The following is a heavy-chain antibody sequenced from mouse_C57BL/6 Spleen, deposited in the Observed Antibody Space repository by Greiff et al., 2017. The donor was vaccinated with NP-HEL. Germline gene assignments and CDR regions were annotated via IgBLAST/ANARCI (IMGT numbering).Heavy chain of an antibody. CDR1: GYTFTDYY. V-gene: IGHV1-76*01. CDR2: IYPGSGNT. Sequence: QVQLQQSGAELVRPGASVKLSCKASGYTFTDYYINWVKQRPGQGLEWIARIYPGSGNTYYHEKFKGKATLTAEKSSSTAYMQLSSLTSEDSAVYFCARLDDYDVGGGYWGQGTTLTVSS. D-gene: IGHD2-4*01. CDR3: ARLDDYDVGGGY. J-gene: IGHJ2*01.